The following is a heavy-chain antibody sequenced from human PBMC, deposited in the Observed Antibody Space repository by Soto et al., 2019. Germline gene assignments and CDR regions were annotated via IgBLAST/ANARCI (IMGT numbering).Heavy chain of an antibody. J-gene: IGHJ4*02. CDR2: IGESGGTT. CDR3: AKLSGTYYSDY. Sequence: GGSLRLSCAASGFTFSSNAMIWVRQAPGKGLEWVSAIGESGGTTYYADSVKGRFTISRDNSQNTLFLQMNSLRAEDTAVYYCAKLSGTYYSDYWGQGILVTVSS. D-gene: IGHD1-26*01. CDR1: GFTFSSNA. V-gene: IGHV3-23*01.